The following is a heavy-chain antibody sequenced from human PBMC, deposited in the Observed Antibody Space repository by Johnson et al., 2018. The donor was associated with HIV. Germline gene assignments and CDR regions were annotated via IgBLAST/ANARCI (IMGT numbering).Heavy chain of an antibody. CDR1: GFSFNDYG. CDR2: INWNGDSI. CDR3: AGGRIGAFDI. D-gene: IGHD2-15*01. J-gene: IGHJ3*02. V-gene: IGHV3-20*04. Sequence: VQLVESGGSVVRPGGSLRLSCAASGFSFNDYGMNWVRQVPGKGLEWVSGINWNGDSIGYVDSVKGRFTISRDNVKRSLYLQMNSLRVEDTALYYCAGGRIGAFDIWGQGTMVTVSS.